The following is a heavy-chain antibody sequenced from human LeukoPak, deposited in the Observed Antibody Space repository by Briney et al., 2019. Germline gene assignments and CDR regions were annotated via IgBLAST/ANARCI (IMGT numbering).Heavy chain of an antibody. CDR2: INPNSGGT. Sequence: ASVKVSCKASGYTFTSYYMHWVRQAPGQGLEWMGWINPNSGGTNYAQKFQGRVTMTRDTSISTAYMELSRLRSDDTAVYYCARGPLLVTTFNWFDPWGQGTLVTVSS. CDR1: GYTFTSYY. D-gene: IGHD4-17*01. CDR3: ARGPLLVTTFNWFDP. V-gene: IGHV1-2*02. J-gene: IGHJ5*02.